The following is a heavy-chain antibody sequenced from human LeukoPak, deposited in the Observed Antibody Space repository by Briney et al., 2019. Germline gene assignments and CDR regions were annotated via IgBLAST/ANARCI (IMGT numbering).Heavy chain of an antibody. D-gene: IGHD3-16*01. V-gene: IGHV3-23*01. J-gene: IGHJ4*02. Sequence: GGSLRLSCAASGFTFSNHAMNWVRQAPGKGLEWVSIISGSGTVTFYAASVKGRFTISRDNSKNTLYLQMNNLRAEDTAVYYCAKLGISDGIDYWGQGTLVTVSS. CDR1: GFTFSNHA. CDR3: AKLGISDGIDY. CDR2: ISGSGTVT.